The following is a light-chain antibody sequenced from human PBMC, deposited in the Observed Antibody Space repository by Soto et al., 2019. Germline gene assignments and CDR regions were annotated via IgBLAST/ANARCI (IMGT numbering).Light chain of an antibody. V-gene: IGLV3-25*03. CDR3: QSADSSGTYLVV. J-gene: IGLJ2*01. CDR2: KDS. Sequence: SSELTQPPSVSVSPGQTARITCSGDALPKQYAYWYQQKPGQAPVLVIYKDSERHSGIPERFSGSGSGTTVTLTISGVQAEDEADYYCQSADSSGTYLVVFGGGTKLTVL. CDR1: ALPKQY.